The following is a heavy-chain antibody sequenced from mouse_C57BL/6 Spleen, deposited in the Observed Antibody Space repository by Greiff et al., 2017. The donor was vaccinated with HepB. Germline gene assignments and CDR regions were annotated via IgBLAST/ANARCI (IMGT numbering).Heavy chain of an antibody. CDR3: ARGRITTVALDY. CDR2: IYPGDGDT. CDR1: GYAFSSYW. V-gene: IGHV1-80*01. Sequence: VQLQQSGAELVKPGASVKISCKASGYAFSSYWMNWVKQRPGKGLEWIGQIYPGDGDTNYNGKFKGKATLTADKSSSTAYMQLSSLTSEDSAVYFCARGRITTVALDYWGQGTTLTVSS. J-gene: IGHJ2*01. D-gene: IGHD1-1*01.